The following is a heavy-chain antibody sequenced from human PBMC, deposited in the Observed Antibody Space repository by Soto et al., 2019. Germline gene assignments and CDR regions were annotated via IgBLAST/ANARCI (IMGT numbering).Heavy chain of an antibody. CDR1: GFNFSSYA. D-gene: IGHD6-13*01. Sequence: PGXSQSLSCSASGFNFSSYAMSWVRHAPGKGLEWVSAISGSGGSTYYADSVKGRFTISRDNSKNTLYLQMNSLRAEDTAVYYCANQPGISSSWYGDWGQGTLVTVSS. J-gene: IGHJ4*02. CDR2: ISGSGGST. CDR3: ANQPGISSSWYGD. V-gene: IGHV3-23*01.